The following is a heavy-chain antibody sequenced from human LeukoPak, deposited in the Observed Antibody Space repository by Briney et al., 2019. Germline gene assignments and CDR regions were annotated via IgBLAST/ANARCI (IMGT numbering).Heavy chain of an antibody. CDR1: GYSISSGYY. CDR3: AREFYYDAYYFDY. V-gene: IGHV4-38-2*02. CDR2: IYHSGST. J-gene: IGHJ4*02. D-gene: IGHD3-22*01. Sequence: PSETLSLTCAVSGYSISSGYYWGWIRQPPGKGLEWIGSIYHSGSTYYNPSLKSRVTILVDTSKNQFSLKLSSVTAADTAVYYCAREFYYDAYYFDYWGQGTLVTVSS.